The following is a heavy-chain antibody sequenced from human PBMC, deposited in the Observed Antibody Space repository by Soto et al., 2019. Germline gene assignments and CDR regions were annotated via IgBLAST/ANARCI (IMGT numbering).Heavy chain of an antibody. V-gene: IGHV3-30*18. CDR1: GFTFSSYG. J-gene: IGHJ4*02. D-gene: IGHD6-13*01. CDR2: ISYDGSNK. Sequence: QVQLVESGGGVVQPGRSLRLSCAASGFTFSSYGMHWVRQAPGKGLEWVAVISYDGSNKYYADSVKGRFTISRDNSKNTLSLQMNTLRAEDTAVYYCAKDLGSSWYDPFDDWGQGTLVTVSS. CDR3: AKDLGSSWYDPFDD.